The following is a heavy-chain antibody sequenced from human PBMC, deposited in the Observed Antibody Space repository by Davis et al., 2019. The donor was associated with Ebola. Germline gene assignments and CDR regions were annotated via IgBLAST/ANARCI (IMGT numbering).Heavy chain of an antibody. V-gene: IGHV1-46*01. Sequence: AASVTVSCKASGYTFTSYYMHWVRQAPGQGLEWMGIIYPSGGSTSYAQKFQGRVTMTRDTARSTVYMELSSLRSEDTAVYYCARDQSSTVMDYWGQGTLVTVSS. D-gene: IGHD4-11*01. CDR3: ARDQSSTVMDY. CDR2: IYPSGGST. J-gene: IGHJ4*02. CDR1: GYTFTSYY.